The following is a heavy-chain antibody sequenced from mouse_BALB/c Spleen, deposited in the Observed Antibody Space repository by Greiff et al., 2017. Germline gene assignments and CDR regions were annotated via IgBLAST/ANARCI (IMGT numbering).Heavy chain of an antibody. D-gene: IGHD1-1*01. Sequence: EVKLVESGGGLVQPGGSLKLSCAASGFTFSSYGMSWVRQTPDKRLELVATINSNGGSTYYPDSVKGRFTISRDNAKNTLYLQMSSLKSEDTAMYYCARDEKVGSSYPYYYAMDYWGQGTSVTGSS. CDR3: ARDEKVGSSYPYYYAMDY. CDR2: INSNGGST. J-gene: IGHJ4*01. V-gene: IGHV5-6-3*01. CDR1: GFTFSSYG.